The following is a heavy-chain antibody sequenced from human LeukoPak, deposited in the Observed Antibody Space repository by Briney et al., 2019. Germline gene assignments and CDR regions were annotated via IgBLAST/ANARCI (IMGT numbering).Heavy chain of an antibody. Sequence: GGSLRLSCVASGFTFSSYAMNWVRQAPGKGLEWASSISANGGETHYADSVKGRFTISRDNSKNTLYLQINNPRVEDTAVYYCAKRYYDFPLDYWGQGTLVTVSS. J-gene: IGHJ4*02. CDR1: GFTFSSYA. CDR2: ISANGGET. D-gene: IGHD3-3*01. V-gene: IGHV3-23*01. CDR3: AKRYYDFPLDY.